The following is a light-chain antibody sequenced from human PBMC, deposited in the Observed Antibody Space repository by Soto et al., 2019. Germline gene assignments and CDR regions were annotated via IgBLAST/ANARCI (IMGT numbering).Light chain of an antibody. CDR3: QQYYDWPLT. Sequence: EIVMTQSPVTMSVSPGEEATLSCRASQSIGRSLAWYQETSGQAPRLLIYGASARATGIPARFIGTGSGTDFTLFISSLQSEDFAVYYCQQYYDWPLTFGGGTKV. V-gene: IGKV3-15*01. CDR2: GAS. CDR1: QSIGRS. J-gene: IGKJ4*01.